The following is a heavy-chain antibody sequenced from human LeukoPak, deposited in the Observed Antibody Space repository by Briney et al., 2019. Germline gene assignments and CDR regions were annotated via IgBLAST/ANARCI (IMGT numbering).Heavy chain of an antibody. J-gene: IGHJ5*02. CDR1: GFTFSSYA. V-gene: IGHV3-23*01. Sequence: GGSLRLSCAASGFTFSSYAMSWLRQAPGKGLEWLSTISASGISTYYADSVKGRFTISRDNSKNTLYLQMNSLRAEDTAVYYCAKSSSGTDNPVGFDPWGQGTLVTVSS. CDR3: AKSSSGTDNPVGFDP. D-gene: IGHD3-22*01. CDR2: ISASGIST.